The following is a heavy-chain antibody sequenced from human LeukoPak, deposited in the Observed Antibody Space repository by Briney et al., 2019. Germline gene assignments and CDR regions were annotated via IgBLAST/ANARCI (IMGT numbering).Heavy chain of an antibody. CDR3: ARAGMNYGDYEGYFDY. CDR2: IIPIFGTA. CDR1: GGTFSSYA. J-gene: IGHJ4*02. D-gene: IGHD4-17*01. Sequence: SVKVSCKASGGTFSSYAISWVRQAPGQGLEWMGGIIPIFGTANYAQKFQGRVTMTRDMSTSTVYMELSSLRSEDTAVYYCARAGMNYGDYEGYFDYWGQGTLVTVSS. V-gene: IGHV1-69*05.